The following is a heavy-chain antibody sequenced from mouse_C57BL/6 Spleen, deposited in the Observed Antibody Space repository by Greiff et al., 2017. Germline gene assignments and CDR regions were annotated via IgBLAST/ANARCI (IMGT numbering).Heavy chain of an antibody. CDR2: ISSGGSYT. CDR1: GFTFSSYG. Sequence: EVQLVESGGDLVKPGGSLKLSCAASGFTFSSYGMSWVRQTPDKRLEWVATISSGGSYTYYPDSVKGRFTISRDNAKNTLYLQRSSLKSEDTAMYYCARRGDYDGWFAYWGQGTLVTVSA. CDR3: ARRGDYDGWFAY. V-gene: IGHV5-6*01. J-gene: IGHJ3*01. D-gene: IGHD2-4*01.